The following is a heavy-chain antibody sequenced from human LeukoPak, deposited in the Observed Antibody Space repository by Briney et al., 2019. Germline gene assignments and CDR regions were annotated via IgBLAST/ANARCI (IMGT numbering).Heavy chain of an antibody. V-gene: IGHV1-2*02. CDR1: GYTFTGYY. CDR2: INLNSGGT. D-gene: IGHD6-19*01. J-gene: IGHJ3*02. CDR3: AVATGYSSGWYGDAFDI. Sequence: ASVRVSCKASGYTFTGYYMHWVRQAPGQGLEWMGWINLNSGGTNYAQKFQGRVTMTRDTSISTAYMQLSRLRSDDTAVYYCAVATGYSSGWYGDAFDIWGQGTMVTVSS.